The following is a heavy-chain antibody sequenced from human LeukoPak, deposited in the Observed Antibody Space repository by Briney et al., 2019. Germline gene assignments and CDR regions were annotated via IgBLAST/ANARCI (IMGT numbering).Heavy chain of an antibody. CDR1: GGSISGSSYY. CDR2: IYYSGST. J-gene: IGHJ4*02. V-gene: IGHV4-39*01. D-gene: IGHD5-24*01. Sequence: SETLSLTCTVSGGSISGSSYYWGWIRQPPGKGLEWIGSIYYSGSTYYNPSLKSRVTISVDTSKNQFSLKLSSVTAADTAVYYCARLGPVEMATIALDYWGQGTLVTVSA. CDR3: ARLGPVEMATIALDY.